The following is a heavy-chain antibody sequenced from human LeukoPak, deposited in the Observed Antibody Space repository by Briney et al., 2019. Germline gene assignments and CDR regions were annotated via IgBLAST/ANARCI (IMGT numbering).Heavy chain of an antibody. CDR1: GFTFSSYG. CDR3: AREQYGSDDALDI. J-gene: IGHJ3*02. D-gene: IGHD3-10*01. V-gene: IGHV3-33*01. Sequence: GGSLRLSCAASGFTFSSYGMHWVRQAPGKRLEWEAVIWYDGSNKYYADSVKGRFTVSRDNSKNTLDLQMSSLRAEDTAVYYCAREQYGSDDALDIWGQGTLVTVSS. CDR2: IWYDGSNK.